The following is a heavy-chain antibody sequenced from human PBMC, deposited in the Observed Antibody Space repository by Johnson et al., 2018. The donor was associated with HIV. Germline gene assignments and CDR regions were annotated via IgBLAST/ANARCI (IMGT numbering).Heavy chain of an antibody. Sequence: VQLVESGGGLVQPGRSLRLSCAASGFTFDDYAMHWVRQVPGKGLEWVSGISWNSDNIGYADSVKGRFTISRDSAKNSLYLQMNSLRAEDTAFYYCAKDILRVIWGSDYAPYAFDIWGQGTMVTGSS. CDR2: ISWNSDNI. D-gene: IGHD3-3*01. V-gene: IGHV3-9*01. CDR1: GFTFDDYA. J-gene: IGHJ3*02. CDR3: AKDILRVIWGSDYAPYAFDI.